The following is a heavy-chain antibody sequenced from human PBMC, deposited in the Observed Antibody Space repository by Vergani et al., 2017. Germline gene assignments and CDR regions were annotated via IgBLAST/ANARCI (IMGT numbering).Heavy chain of an antibody. CDR3: ARGRTGADFDY. CDR2: ISSSSSAI. V-gene: IGHV3-48*02. CDR1: GFTFSSYS. J-gene: IGHJ4*02. D-gene: IGHD3/OR15-3a*01. Sequence: EVQLVESGGGLVQPGGSLRLSCAASGFTFSSYSMNWVRQAPGKGLEWVSYISSSSSAIYYADSVKGRFTISRDNAKNSLYLQMSSLRDEDTAVYYCARGRTGADFDYWGQGTLVTVSS.